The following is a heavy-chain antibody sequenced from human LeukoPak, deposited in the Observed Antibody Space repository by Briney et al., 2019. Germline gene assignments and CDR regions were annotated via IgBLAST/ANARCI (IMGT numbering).Heavy chain of an antibody. V-gene: IGHV3-23*01. Sequence: SLRLSCAASGFTFSNYALSWVRQAPGKELGWVSSIAGSGGSTYYADSVKGRFTISRDNSKNTLYLQMNSLQADDTAVYYCARGLRWRDYWGQGTLVTVSS. CDR3: ARGLRWRDY. CDR2: IAGSGGST. CDR1: GFTFSNYA. J-gene: IGHJ4*02. D-gene: IGHD4-23*01.